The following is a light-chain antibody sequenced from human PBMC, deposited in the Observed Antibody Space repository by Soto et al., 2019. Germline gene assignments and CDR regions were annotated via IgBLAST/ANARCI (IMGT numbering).Light chain of an antibody. CDR1: RSNVGVNS. CDR2: END. CDR3: SAWDYSLTGRV. V-gene: IGLV1-47*01. J-gene: IGLJ3*02. Sequence: QLVLTQPPSASGTPGQRVTISCSGTRSNVGVNSVSWYQQVPGTAPKLLVYENDQRPSGVPARFSASKSGTSASLAISGLRSEDVADYYCSAWDYSLTGRVFGGGTKVTVL.